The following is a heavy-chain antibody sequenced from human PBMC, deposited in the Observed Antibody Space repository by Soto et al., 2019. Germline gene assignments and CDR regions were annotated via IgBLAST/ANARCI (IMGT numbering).Heavy chain of an antibody. CDR1: GYTFTSYA. D-gene: IGHD2-2*01. CDR2: INAGNGNT. Sequence: ASVKVSCKASGYTFTSYAMHWVRQAPGQRLEWMGWINAGNGNTKYSQKFQGRVTITRDTSASTAYMELSSLRSEDTVVYYCARGLVPADYYGMDVWGQGTTVTVSS. J-gene: IGHJ6*02. V-gene: IGHV1-3*01. CDR3: ARGLVPADYYGMDV.